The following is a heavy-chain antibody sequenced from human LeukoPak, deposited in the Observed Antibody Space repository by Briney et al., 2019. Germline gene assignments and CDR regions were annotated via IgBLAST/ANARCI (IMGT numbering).Heavy chain of an antibody. Sequence: SETLSLTCAVSGYSISSGYYWGWIRQPPGKGLEWIGSIYHSGSTYYNPSLKSRVTISVDASKNQFSLKLSSVTAADTAVYYCARSGSYYPFDYWGQGTLVTVSS. CDR1: GYSISSGYY. D-gene: IGHD3-10*01. V-gene: IGHV4-38-2*01. CDR3: ARSGSYYPFDY. CDR2: IYHSGST. J-gene: IGHJ4*02.